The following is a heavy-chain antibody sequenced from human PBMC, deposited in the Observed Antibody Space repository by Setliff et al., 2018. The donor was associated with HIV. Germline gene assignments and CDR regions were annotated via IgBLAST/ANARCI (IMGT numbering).Heavy chain of an antibody. Sequence: SETLSLTCTVSGGSISSSSYYWSWIRQPAGKGLEWIGHIYISGSTNYNPSLKSRVTVSVDTSKNQFSLKLSSVTAADTAVYYCARAREGDWNLSYWFDPWGQGTLVTVSS. CDR2: IYISGST. J-gene: IGHJ5*02. D-gene: IGHD1-1*01. V-gene: IGHV4-61*09. CDR1: GGSISSSSYY. CDR3: ARAREGDWNLSYWFDP.